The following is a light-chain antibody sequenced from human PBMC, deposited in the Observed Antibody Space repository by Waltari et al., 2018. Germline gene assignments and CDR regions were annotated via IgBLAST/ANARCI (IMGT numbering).Light chain of an antibody. CDR3: QQYSSYPWT. Sequence: DIQMTQSPSTLSASVGNRVTIPCRASQSISSWLAWYQQKPGKAPKLLIYDASNLESGVPSSFSGSGSGTEFTLTISSLQPDDFATYYCQQYSSYPWTFGQGTKVDIK. CDR1: QSISSW. J-gene: IGKJ1*01. V-gene: IGKV1-5*01. CDR2: DAS.